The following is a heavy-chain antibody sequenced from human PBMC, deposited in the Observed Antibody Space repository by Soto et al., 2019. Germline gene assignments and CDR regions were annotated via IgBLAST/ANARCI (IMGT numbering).Heavy chain of an antibody. CDR2: ISYDGSNK. D-gene: IGHD2-15*01. Sequence: PGGSLRLSCAASGFTFSSYAMHWVRQAPGKGLEWVAVISYDGSNKYYADSVKGRFTISRDNSKNTLYLQMNSLRAEDTAVYYCARDKSGGSLTRPCDYWGQGTLVTVS. V-gene: IGHV3-30-3*01. CDR3: ARDKSGGSLTRPCDY. CDR1: GFTFSSYA. J-gene: IGHJ4*02.